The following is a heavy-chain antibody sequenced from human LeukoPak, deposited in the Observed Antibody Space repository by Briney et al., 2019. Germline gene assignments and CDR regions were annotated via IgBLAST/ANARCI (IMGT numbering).Heavy chain of an antibody. D-gene: IGHD6-13*01. CDR2: ISSSSSTV. CDR1: GFTFSRYS. V-gene: IGHV3-48*01. J-gene: IGHJ4*02. CDR3: ARGNIAAAGHGAFDY. Sequence: PGGSLRLSCAASGFTFSRYSMNWVRQAPGKGLEWVSYISSSSSTVYYADSLKGRFTISRDNAKNSLYLQMNSLRAEDTAVYFCARGNIAAAGHGAFDYWGQGTLVTVSS.